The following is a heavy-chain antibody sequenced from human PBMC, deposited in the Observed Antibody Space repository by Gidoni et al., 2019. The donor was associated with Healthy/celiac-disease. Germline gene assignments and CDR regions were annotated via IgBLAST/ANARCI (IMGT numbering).Heavy chain of an antibody. Sequence: EVQLLESGGGLVQPGGSLRLSCAASGFTFSSYAMSWVRQAPGKGLEWVSAISGSGGSTYYADSVKGRFTISRDNSKNTLYLQMNSLRAEDTAVYYCAIVRVGGDSSGYYYFDYWGQGTLVTVSS. CDR2: ISGSGGST. J-gene: IGHJ4*02. CDR3: AIVRVGGDSSGYYYFDY. CDR1: GFTFSSYA. V-gene: IGHV3-23*01. D-gene: IGHD3-22*01.